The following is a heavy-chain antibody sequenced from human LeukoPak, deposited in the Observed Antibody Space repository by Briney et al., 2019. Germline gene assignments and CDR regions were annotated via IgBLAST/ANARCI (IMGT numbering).Heavy chain of an antibody. V-gene: IGHV4-39*07. CDR1: GGSISSSSYY. Sequence: SETLSLTCTVSGGSISSSSYYWGWIRQPPGKGLEWIGSIYYSGSTYYNPSLKSRVTISVDTSKNQFSLKLSSVTAADTAVYYCARSDYYDSSGYYPLPDYWGQGTLVTVSS. J-gene: IGHJ4*02. D-gene: IGHD3-22*01. CDR2: IYYSGST. CDR3: ARSDYYDSSGYYPLPDY.